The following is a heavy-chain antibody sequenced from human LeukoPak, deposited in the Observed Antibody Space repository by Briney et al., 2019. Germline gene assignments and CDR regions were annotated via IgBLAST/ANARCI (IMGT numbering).Heavy chain of an antibody. CDR2: IYTSGST. D-gene: IGHD4-11*01. Sequence: NASETLSLTCTVSGGSISSYYWSWIRQPAGKGLEWIGRIYTSGSTNYNPSLKSRVTMSVDTSKNQFSLKLSSVTAADTAVYYCARGLQSYYYYYMDVWGKGTTVTISS. J-gene: IGHJ6*03. V-gene: IGHV4-4*07. CDR1: GGSISSYY. CDR3: ARGLQSYYYYYMDV.